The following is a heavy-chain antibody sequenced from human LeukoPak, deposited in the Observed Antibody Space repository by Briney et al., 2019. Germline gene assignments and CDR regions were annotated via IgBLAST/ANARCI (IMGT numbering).Heavy chain of an antibody. CDR1: GGSISSGGSSDSVH. D-gene: IGHD7-27*01. J-gene: IGHJ6*03. V-gene: IGHV4-61*02. CDR2: IDSAGST. CDR3: ARDRITGATRDHYYYYMDI. Sequence: SQTLSLTCTVSGGSISSGGSSDSVHWSWIRQSAGKGLEWIGRIDSAGSTNYNPSLTGRVTISVDTSKNQFSLRLSSVTAADAAVYYCARDRITGATRDHYYYYMDIWGKGTTVTVSS.